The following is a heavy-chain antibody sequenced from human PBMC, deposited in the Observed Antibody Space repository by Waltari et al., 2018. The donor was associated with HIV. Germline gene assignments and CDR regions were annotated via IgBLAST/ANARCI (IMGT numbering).Heavy chain of an antibody. CDR1: GFTFKTYG. V-gene: IGHV3-30*18. Sequence: QLQLVESGGGVVQPGRSLRLSCAASGFTFKTYGMHWVRQAPGKGVEWVAVKSYDGSNKDYGDSVKCRFTISKDNSKSTLYLQMNSLRAEDTAVYYCAKDISANYYDSQGGWYYDLWGRGTLVTVSS. CDR3: AKDISANYYDSQGGWYYDL. CDR2: KSYDGSNK. J-gene: IGHJ2*01. D-gene: IGHD3-22*01.